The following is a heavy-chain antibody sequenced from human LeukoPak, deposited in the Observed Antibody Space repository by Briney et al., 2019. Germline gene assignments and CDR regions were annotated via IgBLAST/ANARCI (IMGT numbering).Heavy chain of an antibody. CDR2: IYYSGST. Sequence: SETLSLTCTVSGGSISSYYWSWIRQPPGKGLEWIGYIYYSGSTNYNPSLKSRVTISVDTSKNQFSLKLSSVTAADTAVYYCARDNTSSRNDAFDIWGQGTMVTVSS. D-gene: IGHD6-13*01. J-gene: IGHJ3*02. CDR3: ARDNTSSRNDAFDI. CDR1: GGSISSYY. V-gene: IGHV4-59*01.